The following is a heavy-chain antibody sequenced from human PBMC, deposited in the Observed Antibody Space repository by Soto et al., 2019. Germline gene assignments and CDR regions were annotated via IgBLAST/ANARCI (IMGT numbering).Heavy chain of an antibody. CDR3: ASFSVRYCSSTGGYLPFDI. V-gene: IGHV1-69*02. D-gene: IGHD2-2*01. J-gene: IGHJ3*02. Sequence: QVQLVQSGAEVKKPGSSVKVSCEASGGTFSTYTITWVRQAPGQGLEWMGRVIPIPGITNYAQKFQARVTITTDRSTSTAHMELRSLRSEDTAVYYCASFSVRYCSSTGGYLPFDIWGQGTMVTVAS. CDR1: GGTFSTYT. CDR2: VIPIPGIT.